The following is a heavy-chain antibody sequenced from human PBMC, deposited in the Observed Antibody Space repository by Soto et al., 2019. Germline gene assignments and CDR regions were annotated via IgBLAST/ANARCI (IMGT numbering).Heavy chain of an antibody. CDR2: INDDGTRT. Sequence: GGSLRLSCAASGFVFNMYWMHWVRQVPGEGPEWVTRINDDGTRTDYADSAKDRFTISRDNAKDILYLQMNALRVDDTAVYYCIRGPRPSSVGTGAFWGQGTLVTVSS. D-gene: IGHD3-10*01. V-gene: IGHV3-74*01. CDR3: IRGPRPSSVGTGAF. CDR1: GFVFNMYW. J-gene: IGHJ4*02.